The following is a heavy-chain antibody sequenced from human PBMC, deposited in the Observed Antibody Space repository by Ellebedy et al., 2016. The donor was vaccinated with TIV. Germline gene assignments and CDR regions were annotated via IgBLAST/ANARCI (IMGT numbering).Heavy chain of an antibody. V-gene: IGHV5-51*01. D-gene: IGHD4-23*01. CDR3: ARRSVISRSLDP. J-gene: IGHJ5*02. CDR2: IYPGDSET. CDR1: GTSFTNYW. Sequence: GESLKISCQGSGTSFTNYWIAWVRQTPGSGLQFMGIIYPGDSETRYSPSFQGHVTISADKSNSTVYLQWSSLTASDTAMYYCARRSVISRSLDPWGQGTLVTVSS.